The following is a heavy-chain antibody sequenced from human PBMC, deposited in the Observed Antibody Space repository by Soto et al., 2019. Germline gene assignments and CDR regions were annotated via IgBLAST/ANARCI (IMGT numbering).Heavy chain of an antibody. J-gene: IGHJ6*02. V-gene: IGHV3-23*01. D-gene: IGHD6-6*01. CDR3: AKEDVAVRLRIYYYYGIDV. CDR1: GFTFSSYA. Sequence: EVQLLESGGGLVQPGGSLRLSCAASGFTFSSYAMSWVRQAPGKGLEWVSGLSDSGDTTYYAASVKGRFTISRDNSKNTLFLKMNRLRAEDTAVYHCAKEDVAVRLRIYYYYGIDVWGQGTTVTVSS. CDR2: LSDSGDTT.